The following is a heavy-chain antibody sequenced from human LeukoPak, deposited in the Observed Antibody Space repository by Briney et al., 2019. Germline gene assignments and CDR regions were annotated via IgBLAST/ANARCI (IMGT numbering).Heavy chain of an antibody. D-gene: IGHD3-10*01. CDR2: MNPNSGNT. J-gene: IGHJ4*02. V-gene: IGHV1-8*02. CDR1: GGTFSSYA. Sequence: GASVKVSCKASGGTFSSYAISWVRQAPGRGLEWMGWMNPNSGNTGYAQKFQGRVTMTRNTSISTAYMELSSLRSEDTSVYYCARVYDSGSYSCPHWGQGTLVTVSS. CDR3: ARVYDSGSYSCPH.